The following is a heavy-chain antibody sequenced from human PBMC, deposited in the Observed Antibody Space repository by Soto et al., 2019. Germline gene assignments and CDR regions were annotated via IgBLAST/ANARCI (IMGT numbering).Heavy chain of an antibody. J-gene: IGHJ4*02. V-gene: IGHV1-69*08. CDR3: ARDAGIAAAGTSY. CDR1: GGTFSSYT. CDR2: IIPILGIA. D-gene: IGHD6-13*01. Sequence: QVQLVQSGAEVKKPRSSVKVSCKASGGTFSSYTISWVRQAPGQGLEWMGRIIPILGIANYAQKFQGRVTITADKSTSTAYMELSSLRSEDTAVYYCARDAGIAAAGTSYWGQGTLVTVSS.